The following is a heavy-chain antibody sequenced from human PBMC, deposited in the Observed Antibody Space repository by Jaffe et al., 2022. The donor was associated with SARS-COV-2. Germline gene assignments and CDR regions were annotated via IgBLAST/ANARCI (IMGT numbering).Heavy chain of an antibody. CDR1: GYSFTSYW. CDR2: IYPGDSDT. Sequence: EVQLVQSGAEVKKPGESLKISCKGSGYSFTSYWIGWVRQMPGKGLEWMGIIYPGDSDTRYSPSFQGQVTISADKSISTAYLQWSSLKASDTAMYYCARGPGYYDFWSGYGSYYYGMDVWGQGTTVTVSS. V-gene: IGHV5-51*01. CDR3: ARGPGYYDFWSGYGSYYYGMDV. D-gene: IGHD3-3*01. J-gene: IGHJ6*02.